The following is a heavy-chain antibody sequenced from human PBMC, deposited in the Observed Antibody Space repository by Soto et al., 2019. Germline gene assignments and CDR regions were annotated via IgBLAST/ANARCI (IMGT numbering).Heavy chain of an antibody. Sequence: EVQLLESGGGLVQPGGSLRLSCAASGFTFSSYAMSWVLQAPGKGLEWVSAITGSGGSTYYAGSVKGRLTISRDNSQKTLYLQMHTLTGEDTAVYYCEKDLGAARPEDYYYYRMDVWGQGTTVTVSS. V-gene: IGHV3-23*01. CDR1: GFTFSSYA. J-gene: IGHJ6*02. CDR2: ITGSGGST. D-gene: IGHD3-16*01. CDR3: EKDLGAARPEDYYYYRMDV.